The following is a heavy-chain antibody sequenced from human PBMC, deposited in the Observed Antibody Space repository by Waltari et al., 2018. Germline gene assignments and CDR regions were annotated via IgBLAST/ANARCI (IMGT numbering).Heavy chain of an antibody. V-gene: IGHV4-34*01. Sequence: QVQLQPWGAGLLKPSETLSLTCAVYGGSFSGYYWSWIRQPPGKGLEWIGEINHSARPNYNPSLKGRVTRSVDTSKNQFSLKLSYVTAADTAVYYCARGGYDYIWGSYRSLDYWGQGTLVTVSS. J-gene: IGHJ4*02. CDR1: GGSFSGYY. D-gene: IGHD3-16*02. CDR2: INHSARP. CDR3: ARGGYDYIWGSYRSLDY.